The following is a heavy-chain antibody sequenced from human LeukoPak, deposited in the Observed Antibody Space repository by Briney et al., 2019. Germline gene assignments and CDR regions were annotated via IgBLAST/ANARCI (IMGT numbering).Heavy chain of an antibody. Sequence: SETLSLTCAVSDDSFSSHNWTWIRQPPGKGLEWIGYISYIGSTNYNPSLKSRVTISIDTSKNQCSLKLSSVTAADTAVYYCARDLVTVTKGFDIWGQGTMVSVSS. D-gene: IGHD4-17*01. CDR2: ISYIGST. CDR1: DDSFSSHN. V-gene: IGHV4-59*11. CDR3: ARDLVTVTKGFDI. J-gene: IGHJ3*02.